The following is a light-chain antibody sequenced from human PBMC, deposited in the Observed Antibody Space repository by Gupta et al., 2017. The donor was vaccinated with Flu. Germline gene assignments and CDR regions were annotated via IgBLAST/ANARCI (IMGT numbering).Light chain of an antibody. Sequence: VTIAGTGAVSDVGGYDCVAGYHEYAGRAAKLMICDVSKRPSGVPARFSGSKSGNTASLTISGLKTEDEADYYCCSYAGSYTYVFGTGTKVTVL. J-gene: IGLJ1*01. CDR1: VSDVGGYDC. CDR3: CSYAGSYTYV. CDR2: DVS. V-gene: IGLV2-11*01.